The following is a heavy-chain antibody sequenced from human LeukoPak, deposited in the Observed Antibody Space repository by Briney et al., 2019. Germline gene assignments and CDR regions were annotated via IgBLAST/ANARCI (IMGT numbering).Heavy chain of an antibody. V-gene: IGHV3-7*01. J-gene: IGHJ4*02. Sequence: GGSLRLSCAASGFIFTNYFMSWVRQAPGKGLEWVASIKHDGSEKYYVDSVRGRYTISRDNTMNSLYLQMSSLRAEDTAVYYCATDRGWRTSGYYLYYFEYWGQGTLVTFSS. CDR1: GFIFTNYF. D-gene: IGHD3-3*01. CDR3: ATDRGWRTSGYYLYYFEY. CDR2: IKHDGSEK.